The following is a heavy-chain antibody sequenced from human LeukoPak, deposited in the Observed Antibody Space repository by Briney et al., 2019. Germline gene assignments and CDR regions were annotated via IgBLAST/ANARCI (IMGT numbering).Heavy chain of an antibody. CDR2: ISSSSSTI. D-gene: IGHD6-19*01. CDR3: ARDAGSGYFDY. V-gene: IGHV3-48*02. CDR1: GFTFGTYA. Sequence: HPGGSLRLSCAASGFTFGTYAMNWVRQAPGKGLEWVSYISSSSSTIYFPDSVKGRFTISRDNAKNSLYLQMNGLRDEDTAVYYCARDAGSGYFDYWGQGTLVTVSS. J-gene: IGHJ4*02.